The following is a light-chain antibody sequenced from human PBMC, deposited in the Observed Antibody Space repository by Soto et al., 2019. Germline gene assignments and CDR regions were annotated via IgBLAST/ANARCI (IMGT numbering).Light chain of an antibody. CDR1: QGIRND. CDR3: LQDYHHPLI. J-gene: IGKJ4*01. V-gene: IGKV1-6*01. CDR2: AAS. Sequence: AIQMTQSPSTLSASVGDRVAITCRASQGIRNDLGWYQQKPGKAPKLLIYAASTLQSGVPSRFSGSGSGTDFTLTISSLQPEDFATYYCLQDYHHPLIFGGGTKVEIE.